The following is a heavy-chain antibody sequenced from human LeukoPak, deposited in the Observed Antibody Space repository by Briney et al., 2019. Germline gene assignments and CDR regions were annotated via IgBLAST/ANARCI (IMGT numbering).Heavy chain of an antibody. J-gene: IGHJ3*02. D-gene: IGHD1-26*01. Sequence: ASVKVSCKASGYTFTAHYMYWVRQAPGQGLELMAWINPDRDGANYVQKFQGRVTMTRDTSISTAYMELSRLRSDDTAMYYCATVSGGSLDIWGQGTMVTVSS. CDR1: GYTFTAHY. V-gene: IGHV1-2*02. CDR3: ATVSGGSLDI. CDR2: INPDRDGA.